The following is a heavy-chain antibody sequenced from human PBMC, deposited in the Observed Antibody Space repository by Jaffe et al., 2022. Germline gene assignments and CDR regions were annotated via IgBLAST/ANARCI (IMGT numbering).Heavy chain of an antibody. CDR1: GFSLSTSGMC. Sequence: QVTLRESGPALVKPTQTLTLTCTFSGFSLSTSGMCVSWVRQPPGKALEWLALIDWDDDKYYSTSLKTRLTISKDTSKNQVVLTMTNMDPVDTATYYCARMSGGGDSFDYWGQGTLVTVSS. J-gene: IGHJ4*02. CDR3: ARMSGGGDSFDY. D-gene: IGHD2-15*01. CDR2: IDWDDDK. V-gene: IGHV2-70*20.